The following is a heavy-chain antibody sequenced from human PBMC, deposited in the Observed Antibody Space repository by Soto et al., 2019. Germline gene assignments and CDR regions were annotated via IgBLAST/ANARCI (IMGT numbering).Heavy chain of an antibody. Sequence: QMQLQESGPRLVKPSETLSLTCSVSGGAIRGTDYYWGWIRQSPVKGPDWIGNIYSIGTTYYNPSLKTRVTLSADTAQNQFSLRLTSVTAADTAVYYCARGSRKRLWCSGLWGRGTLVTVSS. CDR1: GGAIRGTDYY. D-gene: IGHD2-15*01. V-gene: IGHV4-39*01. J-gene: IGHJ2*01. CDR2: IYSIGTT. CDR3: ARGSRKRLWCSGL.